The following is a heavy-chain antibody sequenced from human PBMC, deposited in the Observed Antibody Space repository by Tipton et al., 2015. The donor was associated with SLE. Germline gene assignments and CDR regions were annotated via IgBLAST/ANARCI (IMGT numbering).Heavy chain of an antibody. Sequence: LRLSCAVYGGSFSGYYWSWIRQPPGKGLEWIGEINHSGSTNYNPSLKSRVTISVDTSKNQFSLKLSSVTAADTAVYYCARQRIFDYWGQGTLVTVSS. V-gene: IGHV4-34*01. CDR2: INHSGST. CDR3: ARQRIFDY. CDR1: GGSFSGYY. D-gene: IGHD6-25*01. J-gene: IGHJ4*02.